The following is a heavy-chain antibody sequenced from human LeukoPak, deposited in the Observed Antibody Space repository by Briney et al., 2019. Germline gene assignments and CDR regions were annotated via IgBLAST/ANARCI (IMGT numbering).Heavy chain of an antibody. V-gene: IGHV3-23*01. CDR1: GITLSNYG. D-gene: IGHD4-17*01. CDR2: ISGSGGNT. Sequence: GGSLRLSCAVSGITLSNYGMSWVRQAPGKGLEWVSGISGSGGNTYYADSVKGRFTISRDNSKNTLFLQMDSLRAEDTAVYYCASAHYGDYGGFANLNFWGQGTLVTVSS. CDR3: ASAHYGDYGGFANLNF. J-gene: IGHJ4*02.